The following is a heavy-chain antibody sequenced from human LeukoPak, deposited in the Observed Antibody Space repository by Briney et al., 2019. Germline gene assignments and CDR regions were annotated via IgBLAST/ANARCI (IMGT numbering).Heavy chain of an antibody. CDR2: ISGNGDST. J-gene: IGHJ3*01. CDR3: AKDGGVGVGSFRA. V-gene: IGHV3-23*01. D-gene: IGHD2-8*01. CDR1: GFTFKDYA. Sequence: GGSLRLSCAASGFTFKDYAMSWVRQAPGKGLEWVSFISGNGDSTYYADPVKGRFTTSRSNSQNTLYLQMNSLRAEDTAAYYCAKDGGVGVGSFRAWGRGTMVTVSS.